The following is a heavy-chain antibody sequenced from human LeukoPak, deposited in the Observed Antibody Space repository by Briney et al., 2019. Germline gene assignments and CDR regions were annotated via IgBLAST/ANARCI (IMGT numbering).Heavy chain of an antibody. CDR3: ARDHGGYSSSSEDYYYYYYMDV. V-gene: IGHV3-23*01. CDR1: GFTLNTYA. J-gene: IGHJ6*03. CDR2: ISGGASRT. D-gene: IGHD6-6*01. Sequence: GGSLRLSSAASGFTLNTYAMSWVRQAPGKGLEWVSVISGGASRTYYADSVKGRFTISRDNSKNTVYLQMNSLRAEDTAVYYCARDHGGYSSSSEDYYYYYYMDVWGKGTTVTVSS.